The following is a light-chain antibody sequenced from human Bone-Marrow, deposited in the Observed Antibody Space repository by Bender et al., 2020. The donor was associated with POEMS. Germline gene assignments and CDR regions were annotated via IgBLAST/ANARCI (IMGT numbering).Light chain of an antibody. Sequence: SYEVTQPPSVSVSPGHTASITCPGDDLGDKYVAWYQQKPGQSPVLVIYQDTKRPSGIPERFSGSNSGNTATLTISGTQAMDEADYYCQAWDTYSVIFGGGTKWTVL. V-gene: IGLV3-1*01. CDR3: QAWDTYSVI. CDR2: QDT. CDR1: DLGDKY. J-gene: IGLJ2*01.